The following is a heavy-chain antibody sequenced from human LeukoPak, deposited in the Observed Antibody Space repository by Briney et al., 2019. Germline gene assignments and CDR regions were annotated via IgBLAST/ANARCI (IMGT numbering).Heavy chain of an antibody. CDR1: GFTFSSYW. CDR2: IKQDGSEK. V-gene: IGHV3-7*01. CDR3: ARRRPFYYYDSSGYFLGYFDY. Sequence: PGGSLRLSCAASGFTFSSYWMSWVRQAPGKGLEWVANIKQDGSEKYYVDSVKGRFTISRDNAKNSLYLQINSLRAEDTAVYYCARRRPFYYYDSSGYFLGYFDYWGQGTLVTVSS. D-gene: IGHD3-22*01. J-gene: IGHJ4*02.